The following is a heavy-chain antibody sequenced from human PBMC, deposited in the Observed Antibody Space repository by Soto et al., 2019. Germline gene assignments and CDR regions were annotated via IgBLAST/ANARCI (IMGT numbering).Heavy chain of an antibody. Sequence: GESLKISCVGSRFTFSTYSINWVRQAPGKGLEWVSSISSRSDIYYADSVKGRFTISRDNAKNSVSLQMNSLRAEDTAVYYCAREYTAWPLAYGLDVWGQGTTVTVSS. D-gene: IGHD2-2*02. J-gene: IGHJ6*02. V-gene: IGHV3-21*01. CDR1: RFTFSTYS. CDR2: ISSRSDI. CDR3: AREYTAWPLAYGLDV.